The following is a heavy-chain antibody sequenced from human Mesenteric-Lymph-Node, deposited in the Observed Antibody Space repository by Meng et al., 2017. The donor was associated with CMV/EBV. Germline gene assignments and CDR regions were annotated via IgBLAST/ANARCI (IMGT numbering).Heavy chain of an antibody. V-gene: IGHV4-39*07. D-gene: IGHD2-2*01. CDR3: ARDSSSTSTKNAFDI. CDR1: GDSISSSTYF. CDR2: INYSGTT. Sequence: SETLSLTCTVSGDSISSSTYFWVWVRQPPGEGLEWIGSINYSGTTYYRSSLKSRGTVSVDTSKNQFSLKLSSVTAADTAVYYCARDSSSTSTKNAFDIWGQGTMVTVSS. J-gene: IGHJ3*02.